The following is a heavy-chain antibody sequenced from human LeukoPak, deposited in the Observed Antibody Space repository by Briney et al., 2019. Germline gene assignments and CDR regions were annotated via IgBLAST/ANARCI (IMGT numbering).Heavy chain of an antibody. V-gene: IGHV1-18*01. J-gene: IGHJ3*02. CDR1: GYTFTSYG. CDR2: ISAYNGNT. Sequence: ASVKVSCKASGYTFTSYGISWVRQAPGQGLEWMGWISAYNGNTNYAQKLQGRVTMTTDTSTSTAYMELRSLRSDDTAVYYCAHAYYYDSSGYDDAFDIWGQGTMVTVSS. D-gene: IGHD3-22*01. CDR3: AHAYYYDSSGYDDAFDI.